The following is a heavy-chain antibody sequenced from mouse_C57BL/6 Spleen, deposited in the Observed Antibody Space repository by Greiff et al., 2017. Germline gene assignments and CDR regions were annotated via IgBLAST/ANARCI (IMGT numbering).Heavy chain of an antibody. CDR1: GYTFTSYW. J-gene: IGHJ2*01. Sequence: QVQLQQPGAELVKPGASVKLSCKASGYTFTSYWMQWVKQRPGQGLEWIGEIDPSDSYTNYNQKFTGKATLTVDTSSSTAYMQLSSLTSEDSAVYYCARGGIYYGYDGDFDYWGQGTTLTVSS. CDR2: IDPSDSYT. V-gene: IGHV1-50*01. D-gene: IGHD2-2*01. CDR3: ARGGIYYGYDGDFDY.